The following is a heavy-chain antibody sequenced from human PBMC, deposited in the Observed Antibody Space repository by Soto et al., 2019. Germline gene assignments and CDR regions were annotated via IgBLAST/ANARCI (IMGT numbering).Heavy chain of an antibody. CDR1: VFTFSSYG. V-gene: IGHV3-30*18. CDR3: AKATVSTGYYYAMDV. J-gene: IGHJ6*02. D-gene: IGHD4-17*01. CDR2: VSSERSNK. Sequence: PGWSLRLSCSASVFTFSSYGMYWGRQAPGKGLEWVALVSSERSNKHYADSVKGRFTISRDNSKNTLYLQMDSLRVEDTAVYYCAKATVSTGYYYAMDVWGQGTTVTVSS.